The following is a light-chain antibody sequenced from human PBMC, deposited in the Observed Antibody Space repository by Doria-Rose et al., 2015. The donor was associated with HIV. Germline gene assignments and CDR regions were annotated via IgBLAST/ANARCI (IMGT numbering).Light chain of an antibody. V-gene: IGLV2-14*03. CDR3: SSYTSSSTLDV. Sequence: QSGLTPPASVSGSPGQSITISCTGTSSAVGGYNYVSWCQQHPGRAPNLMIYDVSNRPSGVSNRFSGSKSGNTASLTISGLQAEDEADYYCSSYTSSSTLDVFGTGTKVTVL. CDR1: SSAVGGYNY. CDR2: DVS. J-gene: IGLJ1*01.